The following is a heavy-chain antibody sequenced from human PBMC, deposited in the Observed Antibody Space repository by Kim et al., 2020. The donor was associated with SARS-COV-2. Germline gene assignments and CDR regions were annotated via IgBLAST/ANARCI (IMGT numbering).Heavy chain of an antibody. CDR2: INHSGST. V-gene: IGHV4-34*01. CDR1: GGSFSGYY. D-gene: IGHD3-16*01. J-gene: IGHJ4*02. CDR3: ARVGDYVLGIPDY. Sequence: SETLSLTCAVYGGSFSGYYWSWIRQPPGKGLEWIGEINHSGSTNYNPSLKSRVTISVDTSKNQFSLKLSSVTAADTAVYYCARVGDYVLGIPDYCCLGTL.